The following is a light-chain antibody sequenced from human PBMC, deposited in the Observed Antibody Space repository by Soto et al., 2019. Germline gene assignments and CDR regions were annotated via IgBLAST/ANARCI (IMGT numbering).Light chain of an antibody. CDR3: AAWDGSLSGRV. CDR2: RNN. J-gene: IGLJ2*01. CDR1: SSNIGSNY. V-gene: IGLV1-47*01. Sequence: QSVLTQPPSASGTPGQRVTISCSGSSSNIGSNYVYWYQHLPGTAPKLLIYRNNQRPSGDPDRFSGSKSGTSASLAISGLRSEDEADYYCAAWDGSLSGRVFGGGTKLTVL.